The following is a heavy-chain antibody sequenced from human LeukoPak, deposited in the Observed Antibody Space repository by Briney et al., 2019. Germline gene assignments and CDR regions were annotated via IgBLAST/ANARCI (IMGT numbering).Heavy chain of an antibody. CDR2: IKQDGSEK. V-gene: IGHV3-7*01. D-gene: IGHD3-10*02. Sequence: GGSLRLSCAASGFTFSSYWMSWVRQAPGKGLEWVANIKQDGSEKYYVDSVRGRFTISRDNAKNSLYLQMNSLRAEDTAVYYCAELGITIIGGVWGKGTTVTISS. CDR1: GFTFSSYW. J-gene: IGHJ6*04. CDR3: AELGITIIGGV.